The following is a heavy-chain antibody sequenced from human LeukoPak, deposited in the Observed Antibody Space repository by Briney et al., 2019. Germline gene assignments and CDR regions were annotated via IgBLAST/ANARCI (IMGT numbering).Heavy chain of an antibody. J-gene: IGHJ4*02. V-gene: IGHV3-30*02. Sequence: PGGSLRLSCAASAFTFSRYGMRWVRQAPGKGLEWVAFIRYDGSKKYYADSVKGRFTISRDNSENTLYLQMNSLRAEDTAVYYCAKEIWPTVTTPGWTYFDYWGQGALVTVSS. CDR2: IRYDGSKK. CDR3: AKEIWPTVTTPGWTYFDY. CDR1: AFTFSRYG. D-gene: IGHD4-17*01.